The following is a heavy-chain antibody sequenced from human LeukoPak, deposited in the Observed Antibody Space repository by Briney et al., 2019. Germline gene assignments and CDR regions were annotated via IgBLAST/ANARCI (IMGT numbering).Heavy chain of an antibody. D-gene: IGHD3-10*01. J-gene: IGHJ4*02. Sequence: PSETLSLTCTVSGGSISSYYWSWIRQPAGKGLEWIGRIYTSGSTNYNPSLKSRVTMSVDTSKNQFSLKLSSVTAADTAVYYCARGRGFYSGSGSYLGDYFDYWGQGTLVTVSS. CDR3: ARGRGFYSGSGSYLGDYFDY. V-gene: IGHV4-4*07. CDR1: GGSISSYY. CDR2: IYTSGST.